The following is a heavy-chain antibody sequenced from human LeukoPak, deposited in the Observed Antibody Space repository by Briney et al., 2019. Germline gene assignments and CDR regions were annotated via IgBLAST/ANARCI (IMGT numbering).Heavy chain of an antibody. J-gene: IGHJ4*02. V-gene: IGHV3-21*01. Sequence: GSLRLSCAASGFTFSNYCMNWVRQAPGKGLEWVSFISGTSRYIYYADSVKGRFTISRDNAKNSLYLQMNSLRAEDTAVYYCARDLLSSNWYSIAYWGQGTLVTVSS. CDR2: ISGTSRYI. CDR3: ARDLLSSNWYSIAY. CDR1: GFTFSNYC. D-gene: IGHD6-13*01.